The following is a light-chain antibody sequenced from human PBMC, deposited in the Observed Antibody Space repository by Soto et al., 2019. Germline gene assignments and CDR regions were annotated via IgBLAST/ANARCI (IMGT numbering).Light chain of an antibody. Sequence: EVVMTQSPALLSVSPGERVTLSCRASQSVNNNLAWYQQQPGQAPRLLIYDTSSRATGVPARFSGSGSGTEFTLTISSLKAEDFAVYFCQQYNNWPPDTFGQGTRLEIK. V-gene: IGKV3-15*01. CDR1: QSVNNN. CDR2: DTS. J-gene: IGKJ5*01. CDR3: QQYNNWPPDT.